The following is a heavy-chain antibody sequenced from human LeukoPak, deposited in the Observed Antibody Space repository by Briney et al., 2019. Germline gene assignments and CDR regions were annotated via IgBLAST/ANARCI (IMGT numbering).Heavy chain of an antibody. CDR2: IYTSGST. J-gene: IGHJ3*02. CDR1: GGSISSGSYY. V-gene: IGHV4-61*02. CDR3: ARMRGVGAFDI. D-gene: IGHD2-15*01. Sequence: PSETLSLTCTVSGGSISSGSYYWSWIRQPAGKGLEWIGRIYTSGSTNYNPSLKSRVTISVDTSKNQFSLKLSSVTAADTAVYYCARMRGVGAFDIWGQGTMVTVSS.